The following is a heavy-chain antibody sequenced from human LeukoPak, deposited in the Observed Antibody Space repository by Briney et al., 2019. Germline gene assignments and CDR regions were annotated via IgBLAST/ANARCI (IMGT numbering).Heavy chain of an antibody. J-gene: IGHJ5*02. V-gene: IGHV3-30-3*01. D-gene: IGHD3-3*01. CDR3: ARDFGVIRRS. CDR1: GFSVRDYA. CDR2: MSYEETYK. Sequence: GGSLRLSCAASGFSVRDYAMHWVRQAPGKGLEWVAIMSYEETYKNYAEAVKGRFTISRDDSKNTLFLQMSSLRPEDTAVYYCARDFGVIRRSWGQGTLVSVSS.